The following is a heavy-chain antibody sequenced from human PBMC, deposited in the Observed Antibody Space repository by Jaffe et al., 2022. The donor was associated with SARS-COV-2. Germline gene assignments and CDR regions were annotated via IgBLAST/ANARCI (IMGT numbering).Heavy chain of an antibody. CDR2: IYHSGST. V-gene: IGHV4-4*02. Sequence: QVQLQESGPGLVKPSGTLSLTCAVSGGSISSSNWWSWVRQPPGKGLEWIGEIYHSGSTNYNPSLKSRVTISVDKSKNQFSLKLSSVTAADTAVYYCAGWGKAYDWSYYFDYWGQGTLVTVSS. CDR3: AGWGKAYDWSYYFDY. D-gene: IGHD5-12*01. J-gene: IGHJ4*02. CDR1: GGSISSSNW.